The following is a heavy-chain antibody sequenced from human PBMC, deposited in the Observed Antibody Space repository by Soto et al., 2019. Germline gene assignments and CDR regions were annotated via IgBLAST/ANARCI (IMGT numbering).Heavy chain of an antibody. V-gene: IGHV4-31*03. Sequence: PSETLSLTCTFSGCSISSGGYYLSWIRQHPGKGLEWIGYIYYIGSTYYNPSLKSRVTISVDTSKNQFSLKLSSVTAADTAVYYCARVGPRNYYDSSGYYYYFDYWGQGTLVTVSS. CDR1: GCSISSGGYY. CDR3: ARVGPRNYYDSSGYYYYFDY. J-gene: IGHJ4*02. D-gene: IGHD3-22*01. CDR2: IYYIGST.